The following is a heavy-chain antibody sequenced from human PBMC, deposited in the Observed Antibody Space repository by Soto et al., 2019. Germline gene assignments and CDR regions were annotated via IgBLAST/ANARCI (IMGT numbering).Heavy chain of an antibody. J-gene: IGHJ6*02. D-gene: IGHD1-26*01. CDR2: IVVVSGST. CDR3: SADHPHMAMGWPV. CDR1: GFDCGRIG. V-gene: IGHV1-58*02. Sequence: GGSVRVSCKASGFDCGRIGIQFLRQTRGRGLEWIGWIVVVSGSTNYARQFQGRVAISRDMSSSTAYLDLYDLKADDTAVYFCSADHPHMAMGWPVWGQGTTGTVSS.